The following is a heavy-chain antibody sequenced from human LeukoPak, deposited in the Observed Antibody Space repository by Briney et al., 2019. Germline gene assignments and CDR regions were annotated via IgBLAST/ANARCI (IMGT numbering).Heavy chain of an antibody. CDR1: GYTLTELS. CDR2: FDPEDGET. D-gene: IGHD3-22*01. Sequence: ASVKVSCKVSGYTLTELSMHWVRQAPGEGLEWMGGFDPEDGETIYAQKFQGRVTMTEDTSTDTAYMELSSLRSEDTAVYYCATTSDNYYDSSGLFVFQHWGQGTLVTVSS. CDR3: ATTSDNYYDSSGLFVFQH. V-gene: IGHV1-24*01. J-gene: IGHJ1*01.